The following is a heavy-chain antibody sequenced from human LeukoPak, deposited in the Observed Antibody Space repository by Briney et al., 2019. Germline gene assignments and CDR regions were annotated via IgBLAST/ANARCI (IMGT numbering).Heavy chain of an antibody. CDR3: ATAGNYRFDY. CDR1: GFTFSSYW. V-gene: IGHV3-74*01. D-gene: IGHD1-7*01. J-gene: IGHJ4*02. CDR2: INPDGSTT. Sequence: GGSLRLSCAASGFTFSSYWVHWVRQAPGRGLVWVSRINPDGSTTNYADSVKGRSTISRDNAKNTLYLQMNSLRAEDTAVYYCATAGNYRFDYWGQGTLVTVSS.